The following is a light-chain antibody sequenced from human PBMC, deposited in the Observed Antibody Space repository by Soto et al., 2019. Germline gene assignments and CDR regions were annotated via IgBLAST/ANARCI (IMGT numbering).Light chain of an antibody. CDR3: SSYAGSNNWN. J-gene: IGLJ1*01. V-gene: IGLV2-8*01. CDR2: EVS. Sequence: QSALTQPPSASGSPGQSVTISCTGTSSDVGDYNYVSWYQQHPGKAPKLMIYEVSTRPSGVPDRFSGSKSGNTASLTVSRLQAEDEADYYCSSYAGSNNWNFGTGTKLTVL. CDR1: SSDVGDYNY.